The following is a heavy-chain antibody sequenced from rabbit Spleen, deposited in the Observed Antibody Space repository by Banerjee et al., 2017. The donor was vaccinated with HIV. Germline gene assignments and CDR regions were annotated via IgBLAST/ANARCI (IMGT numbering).Heavy chain of an antibody. CDR1: GFSFSSDDY. Sequence: QSLEESGGGLVQPEGSLALTCKASGFSFSSDDYICWVRQAPGKGLEWISCIAGTSSGFTYSATWAKGRFTISKTSSTTVTLQMTSLTVADTATYFCARDTATSFSSYGMDLWGPGTLVTVS. CDR2: IAGTSSGFT. J-gene: IGHJ6*01. CDR3: ARDTATSFSSYGMDL. D-gene: IGHD1-1*01. V-gene: IGHV1S40*01.